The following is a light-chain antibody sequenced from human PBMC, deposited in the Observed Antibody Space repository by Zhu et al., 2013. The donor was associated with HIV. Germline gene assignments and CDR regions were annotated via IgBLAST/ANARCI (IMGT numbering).Light chain of an antibody. Sequence: EIVLTQSPGTLFLSPGERATLSCTASQTVTKDFLGWYQQKPGQSPRLLIYGASTRASGIPARFTGSGSGTFFTLTISRVETEDFAIYYCQHYASSPITFGQGTRLEMK. J-gene: IGKJ5*01. V-gene: IGKV3-20*01. CDR2: GAS. CDR1: QTVTKDF. CDR3: QHYASSPIT.